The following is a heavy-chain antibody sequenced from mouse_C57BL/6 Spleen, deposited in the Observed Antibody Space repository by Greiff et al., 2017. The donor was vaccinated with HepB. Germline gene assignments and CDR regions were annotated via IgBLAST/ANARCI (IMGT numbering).Heavy chain of an antibody. CDR3: TGEGTGAY. Sequence: DVKLQESGGGLVQPGGSMKLSCVASGFTFSNYWMNWVRQSPEKGLEWVAQIRLKSDNYATHYAESVKGRFTISRDDSKSSVYLQMNNLRAEDTGIYYCTGEGTGAYWGQGTLVTVSA. CDR2: IRLKSDNYAT. D-gene: IGHD3-3*01. CDR1: GFTFSNYW. V-gene: IGHV6-3*01. J-gene: IGHJ3*01.